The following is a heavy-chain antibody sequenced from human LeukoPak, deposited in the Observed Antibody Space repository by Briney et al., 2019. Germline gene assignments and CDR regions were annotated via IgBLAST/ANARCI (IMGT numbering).Heavy chain of an antibody. CDR3: ARSGQQLSPATWFDP. CDR1: GGSISSKY. V-gene: IGHV4-59*01. Sequence: KPSEKLSLTGTDPGGSISSKYWSWIQQPPRKGLEWIGYIYYSGSTNYNPSLKSRVTISVDTSKNQFSLKLSSVTAAYTAVYYCARSGQQLSPATWFDPWGQGTLVTVSS. CDR2: IYYSGST. J-gene: IGHJ5*02. D-gene: IGHD6-13*01.